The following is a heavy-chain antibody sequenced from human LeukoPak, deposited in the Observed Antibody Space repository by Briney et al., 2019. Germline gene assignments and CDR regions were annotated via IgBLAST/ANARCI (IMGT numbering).Heavy chain of an antibody. CDR3: AKVPGGWRNDAFDI. D-gene: IGHD6-19*01. CDR2: ISGSGGST. V-gene: IGHV3-23*01. Sequence: GGSLRLSCVASGFTFSSYALTWVRQAPGIGLDWVSAISGSGGSTYYADSVKGRFTISRDNSKNTMYLQMNSLRAEDTAIYYCAKVPGGWRNDAFDIWGQGTTVTVSS. CDR1: GFTFSSYA. J-gene: IGHJ3*02.